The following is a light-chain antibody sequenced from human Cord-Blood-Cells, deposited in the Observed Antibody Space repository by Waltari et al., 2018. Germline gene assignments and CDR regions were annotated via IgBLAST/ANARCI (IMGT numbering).Light chain of an antibody. J-gene: IGKJ4*01. Sequence: DIQMTQSPSSLSASVGDRVTITCRASQSISSYLNWYQQKPGKAPKLLIYAASSLQSGVPSRFSCSGSGTYFNHTISSLQPEDFATYYCQQSYSTPPSFGGGTKVEIK. CDR3: QQSYSTPPS. V-gene: IGKV1-39*01. CDR1: QSISSY. CDR2: AAS.